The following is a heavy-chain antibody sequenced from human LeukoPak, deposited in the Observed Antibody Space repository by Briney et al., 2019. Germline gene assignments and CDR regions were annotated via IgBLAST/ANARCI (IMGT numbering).Heavy chain of an antibody. J-gene: IGHJ3*02. V-gene: IGHV4-39*01. CDR3: ASRPRKGAFDI. CDR2: IYYSGST. Sequence: SETLSLTCTVSGGPISSSSYYWGWIRQPPGKGLEWIGGIYYSGSTYYNPSLKSRVTISVDTSKNQFSLKLSSVTAADTAVYYCASRPRKGAFDIWGQRTMVTVSS. D-gene: IGHD6-6*01. CDR1: GGPISSSSYY.